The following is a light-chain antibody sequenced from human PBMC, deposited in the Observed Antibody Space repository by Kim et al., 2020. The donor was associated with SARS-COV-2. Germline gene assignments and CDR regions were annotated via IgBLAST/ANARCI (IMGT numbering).Light chain of an antibody. CDR1: SSDVGGYNY. CDR2: DVS. Sequence: PGQSFTISCTGTSSDVGGYNYVSWYQQHPGKAPKLMIYDVSNRPSGVSNRFSGSKSGNTASLTISGLQAEDEADYYCSSYTSSYVVFGGGTQLTVL. J-gene: IGLJ2*01. V-gene: IGLV2-14*03. CDR3: SSYTSSYVV.